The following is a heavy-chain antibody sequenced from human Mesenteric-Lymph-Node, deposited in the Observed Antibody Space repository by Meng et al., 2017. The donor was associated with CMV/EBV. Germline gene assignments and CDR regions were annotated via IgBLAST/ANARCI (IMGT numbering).Heavy chain of an antibody. CDR1: GGTFKSKV. CDR2: IIPISGVA. CDR3: ARGGSGSYYLDY. V-gene: IGHV1-69*10. J-gene: IGHJ4*02. D-gene: IGHD1-26*01. Sequence: SVKVSCKTSGGTFKSKVFTWVRQAPRQGLEWMRGIIPISGVANSPQKFQGRVTMTRNTSISTAYMELSSLRSEDTAVYYCARGGSGSYYLDYWGQGTLVTVSS.